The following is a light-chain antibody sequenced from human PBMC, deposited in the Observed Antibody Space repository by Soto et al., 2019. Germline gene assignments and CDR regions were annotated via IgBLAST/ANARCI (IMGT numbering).Light chain of an antibody. CDR1: SSDVGGYNY. V-gene: IGLV2-14*01. J-gene: IGLJ1*01. CDR3: GSDPRSSTKG. CDR2: DVS. Sequence: QSGLTQPSCGSGSPGKAIPISCTGSSSDVGGYNYVSWYQQHPGKAPKLMIYDVSNRPSGVSNRFSGSKSGNTASLTISGLQAEDEADYYCGSDPRSSTKGFGTGPKVTVL.